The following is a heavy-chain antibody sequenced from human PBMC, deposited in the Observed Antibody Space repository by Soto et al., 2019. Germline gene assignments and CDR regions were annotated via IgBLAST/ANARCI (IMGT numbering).Heavy chain of an antibody. D-gene: IGHD2-15*01. CDR3: ASHSKDIVVVVAASRDDAFAI. Sequence: GESLKISCKGSGYSFTSYWIGWVRQMPGKGLEWMGIIYPGDSDTRYSPSFQGQVTISADKSISTAYLQWSSLKASDTAMYYCASHSKDIVVVVAASRDDAFAIWGQGTMVTVSS. J-gene: IGHJ3*02. V-gene: IGHV5-51*01. CDR2: IYPGDSDT. CDR1: GYSFTSYW.